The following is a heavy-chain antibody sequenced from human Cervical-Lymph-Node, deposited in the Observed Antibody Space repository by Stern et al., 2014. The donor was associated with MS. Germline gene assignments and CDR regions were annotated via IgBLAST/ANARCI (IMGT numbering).Heavy chain of an antibody. J-gene: IGHJ5*01. CDR1: GGTFSSIE. V-gene: IGHV1-69*01. D-gene: IGHD6-13*01. Sequence: QVQLVQSGAEVKKPGSSMKVSCKASGGTFSSIEISWVRQAPGQGLEWLGGIIPLFGTTNYAPKVKGRVTIIADESTNTVNMELSSLRSEDTAVYYCVRDQGGIADSWGQGPLVTVSS. CDR2: IIPLFGTT. CDR3: VRDQGGIADS.